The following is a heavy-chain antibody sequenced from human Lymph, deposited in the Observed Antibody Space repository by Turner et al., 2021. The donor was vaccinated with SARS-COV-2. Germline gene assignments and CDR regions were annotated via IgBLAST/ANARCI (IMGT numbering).Heavy chain of an antibody. CDR1: GFTFSSDS. Sequence: VQLVESGGGLVKPGGSLRLPCAASGFTFSSDSMNWVRQAPGKGLEWFSSITFTSSYIYYADSVKGRCTITRDNAKNSLYLKMNSLRAEDTAVYYCARGPPDFPYYFDYWGQGTLVAVSS. CDR2: ITFTSSYI. CDR3: ARGPPDFPYYFDY. V-gene: IGHV3-21*01. J-gene: IGHJ4*02. D-gene: IGHD2-21*02.